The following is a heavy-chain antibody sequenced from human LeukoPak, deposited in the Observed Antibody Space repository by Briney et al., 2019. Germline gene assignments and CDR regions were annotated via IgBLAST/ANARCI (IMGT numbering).Heavy chain of an antibody. CDR2: FDPEDGET. CDR1: GYTLTELS. D-gene: IGHD1-14*01. CDR3: ATKTMASNGLNWFDP. Sequence: GASVQVSCKVSGYTLTELSMHWVRRAPGKGGEWMGGFDPEDGETIYAQKFQGRVTMTEDTSTDTAYMELSSLRSEDTAVYYCATKTMASNGLNWFDPWGQGTLVTVSS. V-gene: IGHV1-24*01. J-gene: IGHJ5*02.